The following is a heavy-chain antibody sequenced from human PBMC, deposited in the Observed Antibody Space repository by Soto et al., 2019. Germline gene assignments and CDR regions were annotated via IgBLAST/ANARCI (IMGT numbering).Heavy chain of an antibody. V-gene: IGHV3-30-3*01. D-gene: IGHD3-10*01. Sequence: QVQLVESGGGVVQPGRSLRLSCAVSGFTFSNYAMYWVRQSPGKGLEWVAVISYDGSNKYYTDSVKGRFTISRANSKNTLVLQPRSLGVEYTAVYYCASEGQATGWSSPFYFDYWGRRTLVTVSS. CDR2: ISYDGSNK. J-gene: IGHJ4*02. CDR3: ASEGQATGWSSPFYFDY. CDR1: GFTFSNYA.